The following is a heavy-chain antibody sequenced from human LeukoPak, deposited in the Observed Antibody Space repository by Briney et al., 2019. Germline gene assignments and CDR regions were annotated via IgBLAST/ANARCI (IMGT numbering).Heavy chain of an antibody. CDR1: GGSISSYY. D-gene: IGHD1-1*01. CDR3: ARHMGLGYTYFYPYFDY. J-gene: IGHJ4*01. CDR2: IYYSGST. V-gene: IGHV4-59*08. Sequence: SETLSLTCTVSGGSISSYYWSWIRQPPGKGLEWIGYIYYSGSTNYNPSLKSRVTVSVDTSKNQFSLKLSSVTAADTAVYYCARHMGLGYTYFYPYFDYWGQGTLVTVSS.